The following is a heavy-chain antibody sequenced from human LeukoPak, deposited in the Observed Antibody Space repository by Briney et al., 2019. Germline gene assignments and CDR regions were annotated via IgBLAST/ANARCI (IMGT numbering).Heavy chain of an antibody. CDR3: ARDRSGTYYTFDV. CDR2: ISYSGRT. CDR1: GGSIGSSF. Sequence: SETLSLTCSVSGGSIGSSFWNWIRLSPGKGLEWIGYISYSGRTNYSPSLKSRVTISIDTSKNQLSLTLSSVTAADTALYYCARDRSGTYYTFDVWGQGTMVTVSA. J-gene: IGHJ3*01. V-gene: IGHV4-59*13. D-gene: IGHD1-26*01.